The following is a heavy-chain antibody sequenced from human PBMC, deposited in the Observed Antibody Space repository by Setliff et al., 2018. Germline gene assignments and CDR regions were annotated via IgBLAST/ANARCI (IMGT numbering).Heavy chain of an antibody. D-gene: IGHD7-27*01. CDR1: GFTFRKYW. CDR3: ASIDWGENFYNMDV. CDR2: INGDGTIT. J-gene: IGHJ6*03. Sequence: GGSLRLSCGASGFTFRKYWMYWVRQVPGKGLVWVSRINGDGTITDYADSVKGRFTISRDDAKSTLYLQMNSLRGEDTAVYFCASIDWGENFYNMDVWGKGTTVTVSS. V-gene: IGHV3-74*01.